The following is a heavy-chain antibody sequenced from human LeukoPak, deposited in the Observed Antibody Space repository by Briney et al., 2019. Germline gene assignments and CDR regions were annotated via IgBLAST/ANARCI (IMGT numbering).Heavy chain of an antibody. V-gene: IGHV1-18*01. CDR1: GYTFTSFG. Sequence: GASVKVSCKASGYTFTSFGISWVRQAPGQGLEWMGWISAYNGNTNNDQKLQGRVTMTTDTSTSTAYMELRSLRSDDTAVYYCARDLKAYYDILTGYFRGDYYYGMDVWGQGTTVTVSS. CDR3: ARDLKAYYDILTGYFRGDYYYGMDV. J-gene: IGHJ6*02. CDR2: ISAYNGNT. D-gene: IGHD3-9*01.